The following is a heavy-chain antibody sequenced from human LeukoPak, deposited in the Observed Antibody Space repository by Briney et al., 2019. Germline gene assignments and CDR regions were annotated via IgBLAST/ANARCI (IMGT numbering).Heavy chain of an antibody. D-gene: IGHD2-2*01. CDR2: ISAYNGNT. CDR1: GYTFTSYG. J-gene: IGHJ6*04. CDR3: ARVYCSSTSCYPELLV. V-gene: IGHV1-18*01. Sequence: GASVKVSCKASGYTFTSYGISWARQAPGQGLEWMGWISAYNGNTNYAQKLQGRVTMTTDTSTSTAYMELRSLRSDDTAVYYCARVYCSSTSCYPELLVWGKGTTVTVSS.